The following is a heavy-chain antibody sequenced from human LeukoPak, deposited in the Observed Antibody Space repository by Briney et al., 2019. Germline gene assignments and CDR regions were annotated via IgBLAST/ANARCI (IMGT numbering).Heavy chain of an antibody. Sequence: PGGSLRLSCAASGFTFTNYWMHWVRQAPGKGLVWVSRINSDESSTSYADSVKGRFTISRDNAENTLYLQMNSLRVEDTAVYYCAKMGCSGGSCYQYDTFDVWGRGTVVTVSS. V-gene: IGHV3-74*01. CDR3: AKMGCSGGSCYQYDTFDV. D-gene: IGHD2-15*01. CDR2: INSDESST. CDR1: GFTFTNYW. J-gene: IGHJ3*01.